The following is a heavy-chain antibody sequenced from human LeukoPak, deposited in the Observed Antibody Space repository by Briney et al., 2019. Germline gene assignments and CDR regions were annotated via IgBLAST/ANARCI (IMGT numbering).Heavy chain of an antibody. CDR1: GGSISSGSYC. CDR3: ARSPGTPYYYGSGSYYNGGYFDY. D-gene: IGHD3-10*01. J-gene: IGHJ4*02. V-gene: IGHV4-61*02. Sequence: SETLSLTCTVSGGSISSGSYCWSWIRQPAGKGLEWIGRIYTSGSTNYNPSLKSRVTISVDTSKNQFSLKLSSVTAADTAVYYCARSPGTPYYYGSGSYYNGGYFDYWGQGTLVTVSS. CDR2: IYTSGST.